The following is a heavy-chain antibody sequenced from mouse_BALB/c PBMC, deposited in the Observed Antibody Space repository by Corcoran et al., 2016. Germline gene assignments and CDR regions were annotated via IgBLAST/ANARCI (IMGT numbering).Heavy chain of an antibody. J-gene: IGHJ2*01. CDR2: INTYTGEP. CDR1: GYTFTNYG. CDR3: ARNYLSSDYDLDY. Sequence: QIQLVQSGPELKKPGETVKISCKASGYTFTNYGMNWVKQAPGKGLKWMGWINTYTGEPTYADDFKGRFAFSLETSASTAYLQINNLKNEDTATYFCARNYLSSDYDLDYWGQGTTLTVSS. V-gene: IGHV9-3-1*01. D-gene: IGHD2-4*01.